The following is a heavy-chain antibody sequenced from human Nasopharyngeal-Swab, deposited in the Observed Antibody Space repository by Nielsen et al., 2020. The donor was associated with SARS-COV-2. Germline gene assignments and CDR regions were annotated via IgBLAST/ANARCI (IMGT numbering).Heavy chain of an antibody. J-gene: IGHJ4*02. CDR3: ARTYYDILTGYPFDY. CDR2: IFSNDEK. V-gene: IGHV2-26*01. D-gene: IGHD3-9*01. CDR1: GFSLSNARMG. Sequence: SGPTLVKPTETLTLTCTVSGFSLSNARMGVSWIRQPPGKALEWLAHIFSNDEKYYSTSLKTRLTISKDTSKNQVVLTMTNMDPVDTATYYCARTYYDILTGYPFDYWGQGTLVTVSS.